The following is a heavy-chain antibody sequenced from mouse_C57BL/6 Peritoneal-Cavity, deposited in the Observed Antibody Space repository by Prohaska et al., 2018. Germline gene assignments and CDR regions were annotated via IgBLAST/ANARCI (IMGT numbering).Heavy chain of an antibody. CDR1: GFTFSGFW. J-gene: IGHJ1*03. CDR3: MRYGNYWYFDV. CDR2: INSDGSAI. V-gene: IGHV11-2*01. D-gene: IGHD2-1*01. Sequence: EVQLLETGGGLVQPGGSRGFSCEGSGFTFSGFWMSWVRQTPGKTLEWIGDINSDGSAINYAPSIKDRFTIFRDNDKSTLYLRMSNVRSEDTATYFCMRYGNYWYFDVWGTGTTVTVSS.